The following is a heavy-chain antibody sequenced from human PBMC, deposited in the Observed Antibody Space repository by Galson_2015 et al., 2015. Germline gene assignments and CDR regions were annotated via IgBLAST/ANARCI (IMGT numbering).Heavy chain of an antibody. D-gene: IGHD1-7*01. CDR1: GGTFSSYA. J-gene: IGHJ3*02. CDR3: ARAIIGPTDAFDI. CDR2: IIPILGIA. Sequence: SVKVSCKASGGTFSSYAISWVRQAPGQGLEWMGRIIPILGIANYAQKFQGRVTITADKSTSTAYMELSSLRSEDTAVYYCARAIIGPTDAFDIWVQWTMVTAAS. V-gene: IGHV1-69*04.